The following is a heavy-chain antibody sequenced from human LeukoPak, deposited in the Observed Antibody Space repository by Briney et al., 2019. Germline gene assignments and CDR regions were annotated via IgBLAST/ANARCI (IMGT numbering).Heavy chain of an antibody. D-gene: IGHD1-1*01. J-gene: IGHJ4*02. Sequence: PGGSLRLSCAASGFTFNSYSMNWVRQAPGKGLEWISHITSSSDIIYYADSVKGRFTISRDNAKDSLYLQMNRLRAEDTAVYYCARFWTLTSGDYWGKGTLVTVSS. CDR2: ITSSSDII. V-gene: IGHV3-48*01. CDR3: ARFWTLTSGDY. CDR1: GFTFNSYS.